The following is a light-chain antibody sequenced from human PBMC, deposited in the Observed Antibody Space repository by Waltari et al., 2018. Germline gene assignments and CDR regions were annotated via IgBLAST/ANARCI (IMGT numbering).Light chain of an antibody. CDR3: SSYTTTNFVV. Sequence: QSALTQPASVSGSPGQSITISCTGSSSDIGAYNFVSWYQQHPGKAPQLMIYDVSKRPSGVSNRFSGSKSGNTASLTIYGLQVEDEADYFCSSYTTTNFVVFGGGTELTVL. CDR2: DVS. V-gene: IGLV2-14*03. CDR1: SSDIGAYNF. J-gene: IGLJ2*01.